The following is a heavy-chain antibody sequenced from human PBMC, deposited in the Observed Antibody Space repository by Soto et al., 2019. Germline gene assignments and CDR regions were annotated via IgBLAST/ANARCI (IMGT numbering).Heavy chain of an antibody. CDR3: VRGMNPLF. J-gene: IGHJ4*01. Sequence: GSLRLTGADTGVTLSAYTMNWVRQAPGKGLEWVSSISISSSDRYYADSVRGRFTISRDNAKNALYLQMNSLRADDTAVYFCVRGMNPLFGGQGTLVTVSS. CDR2: ISISSSDR. V-gene: IGHV3-21*06. CDR1: GVTLSAYT.